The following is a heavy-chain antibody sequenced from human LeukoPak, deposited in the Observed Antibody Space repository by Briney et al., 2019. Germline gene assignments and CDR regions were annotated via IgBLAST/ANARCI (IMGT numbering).Heavy chain of an antibody. Sequence: SVKVSCKASGGTFSSYAISWVRQAPGQGLEWMGGIIPIFGTANYAQKFQGRVTITADESTSTAYMELSSPRSEDTAVYYCASPAYCGGDCYAFDIWGQGTMVTVSS. J-gene: IGHJ3*02. V-gene: IGHV1-69*13. D-gene: IGHD2-21*02. CDR1: GGTFSSYA. CDR2: IIPIFGTA. CDR3: ASPAYCGGDCYAFDI.